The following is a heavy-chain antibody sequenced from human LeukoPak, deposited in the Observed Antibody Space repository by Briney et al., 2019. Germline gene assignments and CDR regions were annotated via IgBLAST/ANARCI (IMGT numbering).Heavy chain of an antibody. D-gene: IGHD6-6*01. CDR1: GGSISSYY. Sequence: PSETLSLTCTVSGGSISSYYWSWIRQPPGKGLEWIGYIYYSGSTNYNPSLKSRVTISVDTSKNQFSLKLSYVTAEDTAVYYCARDRYSSSSGGSTTWGQGTLVTVSS. CDR3: ARDRYSSSSGGSTT. J-gene: IGHJ4*02. V-gene: IGHV4-59*01. CDR2: IYYSGST.